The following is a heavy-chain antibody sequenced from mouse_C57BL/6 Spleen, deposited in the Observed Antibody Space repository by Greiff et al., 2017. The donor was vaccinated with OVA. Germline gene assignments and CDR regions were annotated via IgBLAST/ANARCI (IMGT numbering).Heavy chain of an antibody. CDR1: GYSITSGYY. Sequence: EVQLQESGPGLVKPSQSLSLTCSVTGYSITSGYYWNWIRQFPGNKLEWMGYISYDGSNNYNPSLKNRISITRDTSKNQFFLKLNSVTTEDTATYYCASSHYDYDGAWFAYWGQGTLVTVSA. J-gene: IGHJ3*01. CDR2: ISYDGSN. D-gene: IGHD2-4*01. V-gene: IGHV3-6*01. CDR3: ASSHYDYDGAWFAY.